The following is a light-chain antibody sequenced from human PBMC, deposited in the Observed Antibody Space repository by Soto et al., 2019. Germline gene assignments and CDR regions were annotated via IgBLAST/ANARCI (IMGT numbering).Light chain of an antibody. CDR1: QSVSNNY. CDR3: QQYGSSPWA. V-gene: IGKV3-20*01. CDR2: GAS. Sequence: EIVLTQSPGTLSLSPGERATLSCRASQSVSNNYLAWYQQKPGQAPRLLIYGASSRATGIPDSFSGSGSGTDFTLTISRLEPEDFAVYYCQQYGSSPWAFGQGTKVDIK. J-gene: IGKJ1*01.